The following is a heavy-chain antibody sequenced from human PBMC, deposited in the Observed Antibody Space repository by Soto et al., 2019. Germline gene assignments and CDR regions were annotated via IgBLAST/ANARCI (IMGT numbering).Heavy chain of an antibody. CDR3: ARDGAVTMVRGVISNWFDP. D-gene: IGHD3-10*01. CDR2: ISAYNGNT. Sequence: QVQLVQSGAEVKKPGASVKVSCKASGYTFTSYGISWVRQAPGQGLEWMGWISAYNGNTNYAQKLKGRVTMTTDTSTSTADMELRSLRSDDTAVYYCARDGAVTMVRGVISNWFDPWGQGTLVTVSS. J-gene: IGHJ5*02. V-gene: IGHV1-18*04. CDR1: GYTFTSYG.